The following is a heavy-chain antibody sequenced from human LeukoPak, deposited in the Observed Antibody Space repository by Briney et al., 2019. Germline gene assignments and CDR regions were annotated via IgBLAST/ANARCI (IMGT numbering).Heavy chain of an antibody. J-gene: IGHJ4*02. CDR3: ARKTITEGVDY. D-gene: IGHD1-20*01. CDR1: GGSFSGVY. V-gene: IGHV4-34*01. CDR2: INHRGNA. Sequence: SETLSLTCAVYGGSFSGVYWSWIRQPPGKGLEWIGEINHRGNANYNPSLKSRFTISVDTSKNQFSLKLSSVTAADTAVYFCARKTITEGVDYWGQGSLVTASS.